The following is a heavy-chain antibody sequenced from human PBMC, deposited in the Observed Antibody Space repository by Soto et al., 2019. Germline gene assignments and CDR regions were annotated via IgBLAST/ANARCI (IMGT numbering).Heavy chain of an antibody. V-gene: IGHV4-34*01. Sequence: SETLSLTCAVYGGSFSGYYWSWIRQPPGKGLEWIGEIYHSGSANYNPSLKSRVTISVDNSKNQFSLNLNSVTAADTAVYYCARKNAASVTYYFASGGRGTRVTVSS. CDR2: IYHSGSA. CDR1: GGSFSGYY. CDR3: ARKNAASVTYYFAS. J-gene: IGHJ4*02. D-gene: IGHD3-3*01.